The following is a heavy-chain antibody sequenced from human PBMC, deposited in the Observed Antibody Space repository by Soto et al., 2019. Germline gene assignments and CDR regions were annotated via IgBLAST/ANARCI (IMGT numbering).Heavy chain of an antibody. CDR3: ARERTDYYNSSVYYYFVY. D-gene: IGHD3-22*01. CDR2: IWYDGSNK. J-gene: IGHJ4*02. V-gene: IGHV3-33*01. Sequence: GGSLRLSCAASGFTFSSYGMHWVRQAPGKGLEWVAVIWYDGSNKYYADSVKGRFTISRDNSKNTLYLQMNSLRAEDTAVYYWARERTDYYNSSVYYYFVYGAQGTLAT. CDR1: GFTFSSYG.